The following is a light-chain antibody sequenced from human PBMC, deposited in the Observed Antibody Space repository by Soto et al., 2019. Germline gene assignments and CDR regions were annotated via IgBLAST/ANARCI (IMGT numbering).Light chain of an antibody. CDR1: QSISSIY. V-gene: IGKV3-20*01. Sequence: EVVLTQSPGTLSLSPGDRATLSCRASQSISSIYLAWYQQKPGQAPRLLIYATSSRATGIPDRFSGSGSGTDFTLTISRLEPEDLAVYYCQQYNTSPRTFGQGTKV. J-gene: IGKJ1*01. CDR2: ATS. CDR3: QQYNTSPRT.